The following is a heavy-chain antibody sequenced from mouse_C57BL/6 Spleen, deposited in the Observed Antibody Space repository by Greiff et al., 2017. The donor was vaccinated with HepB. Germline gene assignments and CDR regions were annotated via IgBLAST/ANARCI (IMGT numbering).Heavy chain of an antibody. D-gene: IGHD1-1*01. V-gene: IGHV5-9-1*02. CDR1: GFTFSSYA. Sequence: EVQRVESGEGLVKPGGSLKLSCAASGFTFSSYAMSWVRQTPEKRLEWVAYISSGGDYIYYADTVKGRFTISRDNARNTLYLQMSRLKSEDTAMYYCTREGDYYGSSYFDYWGQGTTLTVSS. CDR3: TREGDYYGSSYFDY. CDR2: ISSGGDYI. J-gene: IGHJ2*01.